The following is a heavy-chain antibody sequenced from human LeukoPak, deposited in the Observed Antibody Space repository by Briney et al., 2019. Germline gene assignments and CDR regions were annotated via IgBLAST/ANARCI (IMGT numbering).Heavy chain of an antibody. CDR2: ISSSGSTI. Sequence: GGSLRLSCAASGFTFSSYEMNWVRQAPGKGLEWVSYISSSGSTIYYADSVKGRFTISRGNAKNSLYLQMNSLRAEDTAVYYCARRGDYGDSDSWGQGTLVTVSS. D-gene: IGHD4-17*01. J-gene: IGHJ4*02. CDR1: GFTFSSYE. V-gene: IGHV3-48*03. CDR3: ARRGDYGDSDS.